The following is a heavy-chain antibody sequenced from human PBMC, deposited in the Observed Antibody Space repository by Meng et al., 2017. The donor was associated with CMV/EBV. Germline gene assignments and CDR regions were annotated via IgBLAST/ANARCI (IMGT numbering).Heavy chain of an antibody. CDR1: GGSISSYY. CDR3: ARGGTDYWSGYVWFDP. CDR2: IYYSGST. Sequence: SETLSLTCTVSGGSISSYYWSWIRQPPGKGLEWIGYIYYSGSTNYNPSLKSRVTISVDTSKNQFSLKMSYVTAADTAVYYCARGGTDYWSGYVWFDPWGQGTLVTVSS. J-gene: IGHJ5*02. D-gene: IGHD3-3*01. V-gene: IGHV4-59*01.